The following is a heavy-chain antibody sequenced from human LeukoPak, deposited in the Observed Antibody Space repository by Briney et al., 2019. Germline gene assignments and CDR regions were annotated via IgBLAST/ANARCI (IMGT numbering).Heavy chain of an antibody. CDR3: ARHKGDRTMVRGVYYYMDV. J-gene: IGHJ6*03. D-gene: IGHD3-10*01. CDR1: GYSFTSYW. CDR2: IYPGDSDT. Sequence: GESLKISCKGSGYSFTSYWIGWVRQMPGKGLEWMGIIYPGDSDTRYSPSFQGQVTISADKSISTAYLQWSSLKASDTAMYYCARHKGDRTMVRGVYYYMDVWGKGTTVTISS. V-gene: IGHV5-51*01.